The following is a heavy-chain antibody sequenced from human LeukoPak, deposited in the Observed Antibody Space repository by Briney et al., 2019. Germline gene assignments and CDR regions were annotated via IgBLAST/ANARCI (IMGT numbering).Heavy chain of an antibody. J-gene: IGHJ6*03. CDR3: ARGYDFWSGYYPLSYMDV. V-gene: IGHV4-34*01. D-gene: IGHD3-3*01. Sequence: SETLPLTCAVYGGSFSGYYWSSIRQPPGKGLEWIGEINHSGSTNYNPSLKSRVTISVDTSKNQFSLKLSSVTAADTAVYYCARGYDFWSGYYPLSYMDVWGKGTTVTVSS. CDR1: GGSFSGYY. CDR2: INHSGST.